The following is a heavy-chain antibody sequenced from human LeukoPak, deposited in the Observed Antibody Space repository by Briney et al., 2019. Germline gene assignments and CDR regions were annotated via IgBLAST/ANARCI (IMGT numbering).Heavy chain of an antibody. D-gene: IGHD3-22*01. CDR1: GYSISSDYY. V-gene: IGHV4-38-2*01. CDR3: ARVDYSDSSTYPGNWYFDL. J-gene: IGHJ2*01. Sequence: SETLSLTCAVSGYSISSDYYWGCIRQTPGKRLEWIGSIYHTGNTYYRPSLKSRITMSVDTSKNQFSLKLRSVTAADTAVYYCARVDYSDSSTYPGNWYFDLWGRGTLVTVFS. CDR2: IYHTGNT.